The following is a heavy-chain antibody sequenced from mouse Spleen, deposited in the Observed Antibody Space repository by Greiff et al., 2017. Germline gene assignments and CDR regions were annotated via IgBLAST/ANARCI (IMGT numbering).Heavy chain of an antibody. D-gene: IGHD2-13*01. CDR3: ARRGDFYWYFDV. CDR1: GYAFSSYW. CDR2: IYPGGGYT. J-gene: IGHJ1*01. Sequence: VKLVESGAELVRPGSSVKISCKASGYAFSSYWMNWVKQRPGHGLEWIGDIYPGGGYTNYNEKFKGKATLTADKSSSTAYMQFSSLTSEDSAIYYCARRGDFYWYFDVWGAGTTVTVSS. V-gene: IGHV1-63*01.